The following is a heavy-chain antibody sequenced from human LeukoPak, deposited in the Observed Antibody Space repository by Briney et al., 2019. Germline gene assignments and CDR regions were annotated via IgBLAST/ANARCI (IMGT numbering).Heavy chain of an antibody. V-gene: IGHV1-69*05. CDR1: GGTFSSYA. CDR3: ARGGSSWYSYYYYMDV. J-gene: IGHJ6*03. D-gene: IGHD6-13*01. CDR2: IIPIFGTA. Sequence: ASVKVSCKASGGTFSSYAISWVRQAPGQGLEWMGGIIPIFGTANYAQKFQGRVTITTDESTSTAYMELSSLRFEDTAVYYCARGGSSWYSYYYYMDVWGKGTTVTVSS.